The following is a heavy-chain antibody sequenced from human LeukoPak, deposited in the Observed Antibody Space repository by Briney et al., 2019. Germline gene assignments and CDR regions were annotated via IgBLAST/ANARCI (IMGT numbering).Heavy chain of an antibody. CDR2: ISNSGST. CDR1: GGPIISHY. D-gene: IGHD2-15*01. J-gene: IGHJ6*03. Sequence: PSETLSLTCTVSGGPIISHYWTWIRQSPLKGLNWIGDISNSGSTSYNPSLKSRVIISIDTSKNQFSLKLSSVTAADTAMYYCGRDALVGHFSYYYMDVWGKGTTVTVSS. CDR3: GRDALVGHFSYYYMDV. V-gene: IGHV4-59*11.